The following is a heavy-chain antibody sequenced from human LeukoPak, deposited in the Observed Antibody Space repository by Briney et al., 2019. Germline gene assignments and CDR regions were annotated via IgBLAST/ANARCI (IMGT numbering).Heavy chain of an antibody. CDR3: ARAQDRGYCSGGSCYAPHFNYYYYYMDV. Sequence: ASVKVSCMASRCTLSSYAISWVRQAPGQGGGWGGGMIPIFGSANHAQKFQGRVTITTDESTSTAYMELSSLRSEDTAVYYCARAQDRGYCSGGSCYAPHFNYYYYYMDVWGKGTTVTVSS. CDR1: RCTLSSYA. V-gene: IGHV1-69*05. D-gene: IGHD2-15*01. CDR2: MIPIFGSA. J-gene: IGHJ6*03.